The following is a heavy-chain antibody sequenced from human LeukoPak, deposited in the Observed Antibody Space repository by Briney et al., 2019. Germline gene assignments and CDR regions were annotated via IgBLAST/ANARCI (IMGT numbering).Heavy chain of an antibody. Sequence: GGSLRLSCAVSGITLSNYGMAWVRQARGKGREWVASLSASGGGTSYADSVRGRFTISRVHAKNTLYRQINSLRPEDTDVYFCAKRGVVIRVILVGFHKEAYYFDSWGQGVLVTVSS. D-gene: IGHD3-22*01. J-gene: IGHJ4*02. CDR2: LSASGGGT. V-gene: IGHV3-23*01. CDR1: GITLSNYG. CDR3: AKRGVVIRVILVGFHKEAYYFDS.